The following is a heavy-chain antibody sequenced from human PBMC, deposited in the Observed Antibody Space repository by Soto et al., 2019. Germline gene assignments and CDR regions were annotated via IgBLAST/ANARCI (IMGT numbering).Heavy chain of an antibody. CDR3: ARDGEEDGYITAN. V-gene: IGHV3-33*01. D-gene: IGHD5-12*01. CDR1: GFTFSSYG. Sequence: TGGSLRLSCAASGFTFSSYGMHWVRQAPGKGLEWVAVIWYDGSNNFYADSVKGRFTISRDNSKNTLYLQMNSLRAEDTAVYYCARDGEEDGYITANWGQGTLVTVSS. CDR2: IWYDGSNN. J-gene: IGHJ4*02.